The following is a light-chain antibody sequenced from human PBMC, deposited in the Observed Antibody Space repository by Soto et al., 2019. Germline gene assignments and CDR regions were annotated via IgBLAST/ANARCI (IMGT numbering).Light chain of an antibody. CDR1: QSVSSK. Sequence: EIVMTQSPATLSVSPGERATLSCRASQSVSSKLAWYQQKPGQAPRLLIYGASTRATGIPARFSGSGSGTEFTLTISSLQSEDFGVYYCQQYNTWPYTCGQGTKLEIK. J-gene: IGKJ2*01. CDR2: GAS. CDR3: QQYNTWPYT. V-gene: IGKV3-15*01.